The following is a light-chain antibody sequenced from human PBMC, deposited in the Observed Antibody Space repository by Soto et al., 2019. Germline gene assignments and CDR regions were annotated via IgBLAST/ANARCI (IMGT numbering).Light chain of an antibody. CDR3: QQYNSL. Sequence: DIQMTQSPSSLSASVGDRVTITCRASQSISSWLAWYQQKPGKAPKLLIYDASSLESGVPSRFSGSGSGTEFTLTISSLQPDDFATYYCQQYNSLFGGGTKV. V-gene: IGKV1-5*01. CDR1: QSISSW. CDR2: DAS. J-gene: IGKJ4*01.